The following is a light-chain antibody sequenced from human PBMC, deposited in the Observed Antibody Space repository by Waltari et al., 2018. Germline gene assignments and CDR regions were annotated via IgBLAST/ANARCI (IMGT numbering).Light chain of an antibody. CDR1: QGFRSW. V-gene: IGKV1-12*01. J-gene: IGKJ4*01. CDR3: QEANSFPLT. CDR2: AAS. Sequence: DIQMTQSPPSVSASVGDRVTITGRASQGFRSWLYWYQQKPGKAPKLLIYAASNLQSGVPSRFSGSDSGTEFTLTISSLQPEDVATYYCQEANSFPLTFGGGTKVEI.